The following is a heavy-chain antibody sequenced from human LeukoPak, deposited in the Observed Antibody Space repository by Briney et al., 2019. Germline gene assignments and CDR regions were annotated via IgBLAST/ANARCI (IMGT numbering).Heavy chain of an antibody. Sequence: SETLSLTCTVSGASINNNFWTWIRQPPGKGLEWIGYIYSSGSANYNPSLKSRVIISGDTSKNQISLNLTSVTAADTAVYFCARRRDYYDTWGHGTLVTVSS. J-gene: IGHJ4*01. CDR3: ARRRDYYDT. D-gene: IGHD3-22*01. CDR2: IYSSGSA. CDR1: GASINNNF. V-gene: IGHV4-59*08.